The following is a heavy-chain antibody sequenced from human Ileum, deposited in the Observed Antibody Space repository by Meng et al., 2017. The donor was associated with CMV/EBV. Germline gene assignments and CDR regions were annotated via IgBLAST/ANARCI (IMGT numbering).Heavy chain of an antibody. D-gene: IGHD3-22*01. CDR2: VYRGGNA. CDR3: TTGSAYSPPGQFHQ. J-gene: IGHJ4*02. V-gene: IGHV4-4*02. CDR1: GGSIRRAHW. Sequence: VSGGSIRRAHWSTWVRQTPGKGLEWIGEVYRGGNAMYNPSLQSRLTISVDDSTNQVSLRLRSVTAADTAMYYCTTGSAYSPPGQFHQWGQGTLVTVSS.